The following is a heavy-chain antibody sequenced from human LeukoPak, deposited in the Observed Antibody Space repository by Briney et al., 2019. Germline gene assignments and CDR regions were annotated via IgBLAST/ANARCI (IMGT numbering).Heavy chain of an antibody. CDR2: IYYSGIT. CDR1: TGSLGSYY. D-gene: IGHD6-19*01. V-gene: IGHV4-59*01. J-gene: IGHJ6*03. Sequence: SETLSLTCTVSTGSLGSYYWSWIRQSPGKGLEWIGYIYYSGITNYIPSLKSRVTISRDMSKNQFSLKLSSVTAADTAVYYCARAVAGDQYYYYYMDVWGKGTTVTVSS. CDR3: ARAVAGDQYYYYYMDV.